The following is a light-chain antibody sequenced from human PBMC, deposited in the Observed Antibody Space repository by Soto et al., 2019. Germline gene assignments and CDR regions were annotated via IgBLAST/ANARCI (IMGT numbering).Light chain of an antibody. V-gene: IGLV2-14*01. J-gene: IGLJ1*01. CDR3: SSYTSSYTLPYI. CDR2: EVS. CDR1: SNDVCGYDY. Sequence: SVRTRPASVSGAPGQALTISSHGISNDVCGYDYVSWYQQHPGKAPKLMIYEVSDRPLGVSNRFSGSKSGNTASLTISGLQAEDEADYYCSSYTSSYTLPYIFGTGTKVTVL.